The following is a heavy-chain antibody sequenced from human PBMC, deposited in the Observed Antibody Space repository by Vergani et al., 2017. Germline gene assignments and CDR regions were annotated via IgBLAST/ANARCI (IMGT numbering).Heavy chain of an antibody. CDR2: ISSSSSYI. CDR1: GFTFSSFS. Sequence: EVQLVESGGGLVKRGGSLRLSCAASGFTFSSFSMNGVRQAPGKGLEWVSSISSSSSYIHYSDSLKGRFTISRDNAKSSLYLQMNSLRAEDTGVYYCARDRYYLDSGSYPYFYYYGWDVWGQGTAVTVSS. J-gene: IGHJ6*02. CDR3: ARDRYYLDSGSYPYFYYYGWDV. D-gene: IGHD3-10*01. V-gene: IGHV3-21*01.